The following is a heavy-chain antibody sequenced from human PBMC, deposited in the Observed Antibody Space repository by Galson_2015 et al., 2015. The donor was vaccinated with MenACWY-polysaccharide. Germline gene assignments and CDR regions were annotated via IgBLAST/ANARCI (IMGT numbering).Heavy chain of an antibody. V-gene: IGHV1-8*01. D-gene: IGHD4-23*01. CDR2: MNPNRGRT. CDR3: GRDNCGGRDY. J-gene: IGHJ4*02. CDR1: GYTFTSLV. Sequence: SVKVSCKASGYTFTSLVINWVRQATGQGLEWMGWMNPNRGRTDYVQKFQGRITMTMDTSISTAYMELSSLTSDDKAVYYWGRDNCGGRDYWGQGTLVTVSS.